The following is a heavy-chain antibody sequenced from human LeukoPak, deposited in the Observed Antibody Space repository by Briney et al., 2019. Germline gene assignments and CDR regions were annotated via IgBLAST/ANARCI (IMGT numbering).Heavy chain of an antibody. CDR2: ISDDGNNK. Sequence: GGSLRLSCAASGFTFTNFAMHWVRQAPGKGLEWVTVISDDGNNKYFADSVKGRFTISRDNSKNTLYLQMNSLRAEDTAVYYCARDGTGTPYDYWGQGTLVTVSS. V-gene: IGHV3-30*03. J-gene: IGHJ4*02. CDR3: ARDGTGTPYDY. CDR1: GFTFTNFA. D-gene: IGHD1-7*01.